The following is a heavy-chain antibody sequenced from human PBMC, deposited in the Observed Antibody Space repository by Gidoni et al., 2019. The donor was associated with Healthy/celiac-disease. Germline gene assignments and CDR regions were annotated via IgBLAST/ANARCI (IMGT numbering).Heavy chain of an antibody. CDR3: ARMREVSAYYYGMDV. CDR2: IDWDDDK. Sequence: QVTLRESGPALVKPTQTLTLTCTFSGFSLSTSGMCVSWIRQPPGKALEWLARIDWDDDKYYRTSLKTRLTISKDTSKNQVVLTMTNMDPVDTATYYGARMREVSAYYYGMDVWGQGTTVTVSS. D-gene: IGHD3-16*02. V-gene: IGHV2-70*15. J-gene: IGHJ6*02. CDR1: GFSLSTSGMC.